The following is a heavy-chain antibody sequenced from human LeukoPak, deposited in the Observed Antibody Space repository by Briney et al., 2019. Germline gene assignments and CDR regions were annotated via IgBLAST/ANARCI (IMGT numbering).Heavy chain of an antibody. CDR1: GSTLGSYS. Sequence: PGRSLRLSRAASGSTLGSYSMNWVRHAPGKGLEWVSYISISGSYTTYADSVKGRFPIYRDHAKNSLYLQMPSLRVEDLAVYYCAREPGSNCYPSKNWFDPGGQGTLVTVSS. CDR3: AREPGSNCYPSKNWFDP. CDR2: ISISGSYT. J-gene: IGHJ5*02. D-gene: IGHD6-13*01. V-gene: IGHV3-21*05.